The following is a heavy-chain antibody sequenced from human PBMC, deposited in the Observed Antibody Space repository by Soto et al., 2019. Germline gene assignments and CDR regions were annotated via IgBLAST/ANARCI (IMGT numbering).Heavy chain of an antibody. V-gene: IGHV1-18*01. CDR2: INSFSGDT. CDR3: ARDLHSGGKYWYFDI. Sequence: QVQLVQSGAEVKKPGASVKVSCKASGYTFTHYGITWVRQAPGQGLEWMGWINSFSGDTNYPQKLQGRLTMTTDTSTNTVYMELRTRRSDDTAVYYCARDLHSGGKYWYFDIWGRGTLVTVSS. D-gene: IGHD2-15*01. J-gene: IGHJ2*01. CDR1: GYTFTHYG.